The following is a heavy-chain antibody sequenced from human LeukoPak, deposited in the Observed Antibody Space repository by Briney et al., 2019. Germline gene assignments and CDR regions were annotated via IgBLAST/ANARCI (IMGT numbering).Heavy chain of an antibody. V-gene: IGHV4-4*07. D-gene: IGHD6-13*01. CDR2: IYTSGST. CDR3: ARESGSSWYNYYYYYMDV. J-gene: IGHJ6*03. Sequence: SGTLSLTCTVSGGSISSYYWSWIRQPAGKGLEWVGRIYTSGSTKYNPSLKSRVTMSVDTSKNQCSLKLSSVTAADTAVYYCARESGSSWYNYYYYYMDVWGKGTTVTVSS. CDR1: GGSISSYY.